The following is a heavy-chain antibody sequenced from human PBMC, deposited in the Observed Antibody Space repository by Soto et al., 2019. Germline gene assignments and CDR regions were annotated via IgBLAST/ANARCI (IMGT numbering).Heavy chain of an antibody. CDR3: ARARGGSGYYYYGMDV. CDR1: GYTFTSYG. D-gene: IGHD3-3*01. Sequence: ASVKVSCKASGYTFTSYGISWVRHAPGQGLEWMGWISAYNGNTNYAQKLQGRVTMTTDTSTSTAYMELRSLRSDDTAVYYCARARGGSGYYYYGMDVWGQGTTVTVSS. V-gene: IGHV1-18*04. CDR2: ISAYNGNT. J-gene: IGHJ6*02.